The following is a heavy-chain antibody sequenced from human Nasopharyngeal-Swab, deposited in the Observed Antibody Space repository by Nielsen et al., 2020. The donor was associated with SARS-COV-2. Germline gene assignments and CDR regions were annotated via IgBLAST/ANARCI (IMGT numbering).Heavy chain of an antibody. D-gene: IGHD3-9*01. J-gene: IGHJ3*02. V-gene: IGHV4-34*01. Sequence: SETLSLTCAVYGASFSGYYWSWNRQPPGKGLEWIGEINHSGSTNYNPSLKSRVTISVDTPKNQFSLKLSSVTAADTAVYYCASRGAPRTAILTGYSFRAFDIWGQGTMVTVSS. CDR1: GASFSGYY. CDR2: INHSGST. CDR3: ASRGAPRTAILTGYSFRAFDI.